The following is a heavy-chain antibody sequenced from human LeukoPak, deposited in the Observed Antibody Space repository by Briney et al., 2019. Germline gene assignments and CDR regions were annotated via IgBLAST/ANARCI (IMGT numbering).Heavy chain of an antibody. CDR2: ISGSGT. D-gene: IGHD3-3*01. CDR1: GFTFSGYA. CDR3: AKDADYGFWSGYPSAYFDY. V-gene: IGHV3-23*01. J-gene: IGHJ4*02. Sequence: GGSLRLSCAASGFTFSGYAMSWVRQAPGKGLEWVSAISGSGTYYADSVKGRFSISRDNSKNTLYLQMNSLRAEDTAVYYCAKDADYGFWSGYPSAYFDYWGQGTLVTVSS.